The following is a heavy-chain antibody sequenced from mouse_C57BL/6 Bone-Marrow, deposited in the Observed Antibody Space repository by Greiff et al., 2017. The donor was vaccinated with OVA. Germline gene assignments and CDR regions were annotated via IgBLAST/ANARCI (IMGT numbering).Heavy chain of an antibody. J-gene: IGHJ3*01. Sequence: EVKVEESGGGLVKPGGSLKLSCAASGFTFSDYGMHWVRQAPEKGLEWVAYISSGSSTIYYADPVKGRFTISRDNAKNTLFLQMTSLRSEATAMYYCARPMVTTRGAWFAYWGQGTLVTVAA. V-gene: IGHV5-17*01. CDR2: ISSGSSTI. CDR3: ARPMVTTRGAWFAY. D-gene: IGHD2-2*01. CDR1: GFTFSDYG.